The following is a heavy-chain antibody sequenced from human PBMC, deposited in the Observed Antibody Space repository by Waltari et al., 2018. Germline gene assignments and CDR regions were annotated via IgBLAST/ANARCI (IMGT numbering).Heavy chain of an antibody. CDR1: GYTFTSYD. CDR3: ARGRLPYGSSFRHNWFDP. CDR2: MKPNRVKT. Sequence: QMQLVQSGAEVKKPGASVKVSCKASGYTFTSYDIHWVRQATGQGLEWMGGMKPNRVKTGYGTKGQGRVTMTRNTCISTAYREVSSLTSEETAVYYCARGRLPYGSSFRHNWFDPWGQGTLVTVSS. D-gene: IGHD6-6*01. J-gene: IGHJ5*02. V-gene: IGHV1-8*02.